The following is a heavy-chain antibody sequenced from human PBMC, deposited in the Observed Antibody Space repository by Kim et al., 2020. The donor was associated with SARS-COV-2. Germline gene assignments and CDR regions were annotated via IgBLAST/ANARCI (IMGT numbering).Heavy chain of an antibody. CDR2: INPNSGGT. CDR1: GYTFTGYY. CDR3: ARDRRSSSSWYGGITGTTQIGY. V-gene: IGHV1-2*02. J-gene: IGHJ4*02. D-gene: IGHD6-13*01. Sequence: ASVKVSCKASGYTFTGYYMHWVRQAPGQGLEWMGWINPNSGGTNYAQKFQGRVTMTRDTSISTAYMELSRLRSDDTAVYYCARDRRSSSSWYGGITGTTQIGYWGQGTLVTVSS.